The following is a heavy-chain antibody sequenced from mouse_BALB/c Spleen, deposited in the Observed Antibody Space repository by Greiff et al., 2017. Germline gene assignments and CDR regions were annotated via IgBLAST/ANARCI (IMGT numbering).Heavy chain of an antibody. CDR3: ARGQVGAWFAY. J-gene: IGHJ3*01. Sequence: EVQLVESGGGLVKPGGSLKLSCAASGFTFSSYAMSWVRQTPEKRLEWVASISSGGSTYYPDSVKGRFTISRDNARNILYLQMSSLRSEDTAMYYCARGQVGAWFAYWGQGTLVTVSA. CDR2: ISSGGST. CDR1: GFTFSSYA. V-gene: IGHV5-6-5*01.